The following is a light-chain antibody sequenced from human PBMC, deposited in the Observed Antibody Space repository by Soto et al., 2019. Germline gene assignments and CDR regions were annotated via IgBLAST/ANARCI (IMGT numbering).Light chain of an antibody. CDR3: SSYSDSDTQV. CDR2: EVN. Sequence: QSALTQPASVSGSPGQSITISCGGTSSDVGAYIYVSWYQQYPGKAPKLIIYEVNNRPSGVSGRFSGSKSDTTAYLTISGLQAEDEADYYCSSYSDSDTQVFGTGTKVTVL. V-gene: IGLV2-14*03. CDR1: SSDVGAYIY. J-gene: IGLJ1*01.